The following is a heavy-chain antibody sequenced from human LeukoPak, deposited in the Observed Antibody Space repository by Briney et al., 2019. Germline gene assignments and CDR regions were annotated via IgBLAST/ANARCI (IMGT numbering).Heavy chain of an antibody. CDR1: GFTFSSYG. CDR3: AKEEVTVTLDY. CDR2: ISYDGSNK. V-gene: IGHV3-30*18. D-gene: IGHD4-17*01. Sequence: GGSLRLSCAASGFTFSSYGMHWVRQAPGKGLEWVAVISYDGSNKYYAGSVKGRFTISRDNSKNTLYLQMNSLRAEDTAVYYCAKEEVTVTLDYWGQGTLVTVSS. J-gene: IGHJ4*02.